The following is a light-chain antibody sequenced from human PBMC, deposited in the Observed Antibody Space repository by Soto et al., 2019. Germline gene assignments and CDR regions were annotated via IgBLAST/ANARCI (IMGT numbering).Light chain of an antibody. J-gene: IGKJ1*01. V-gene: IGKV3-20*01. CDR1: QSVSSSY. CDR2: GAS. Sequence: EIVLTQSPGTLSLSPEERATLSCRASQSVSSSYLAWYQQKPGQAPSLLIYGASRRATGIPDRFSGSGSGRDFTLTISRLEPEDFAVYYCQQFGNSPWTFGQGTKVEIK. CDR3: QQFGNSPWT.